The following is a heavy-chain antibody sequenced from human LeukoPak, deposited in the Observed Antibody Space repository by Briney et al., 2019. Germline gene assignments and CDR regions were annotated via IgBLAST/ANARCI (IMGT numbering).Heavy chain of an antibody. CDR3: ARGPVGATYWYFDL. V-gene: IGHV1-2*02. CDR1: GYTFTGYY. D-gene: IGHD1-26*01. J-gene: IGHJ2*01. Sequence: ASVKVSCKASGYTFTGYYMHWVRQAPGQGLEWMGWINPNSGGTNYAQKFQGRVTMTTDTPTSTAYMELRSLRSDDTAVYYCARGPVGATYWYFDLWGRGTLVTVSS. CDR2: INPNSGGT.